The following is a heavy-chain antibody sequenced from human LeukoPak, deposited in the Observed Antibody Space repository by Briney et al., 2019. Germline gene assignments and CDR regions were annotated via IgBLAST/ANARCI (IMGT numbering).Heavy chain of an antibody. D-gene: IGHD6-19*01. CDR2: IYYSGIT. J-gene: IGHJ5*02. CDR1: GGSISSYY. Sequence: TSETLSLTCTVSGGSISSYYWSWIRQPPGKGLEWIGYIYYSGITDYNSSLKSRDTISVDTSKNQFSLKLSSVTAADTAVYYCARDRGYSSGRGWFDPWGQGTLVTVSS. V-gene: IGHV4-59*01. CDR3: ARDRGYSSGRGWFDP.